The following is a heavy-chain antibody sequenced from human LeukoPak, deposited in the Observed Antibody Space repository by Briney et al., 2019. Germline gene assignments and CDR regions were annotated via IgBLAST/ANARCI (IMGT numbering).Heavy chain of an antibody. CDR2: INPNSGGT. V-gene: IGHV1-2*02. J-gene: IGHJ6*02. Sequence: GASVKVSCKASGYTFTGYYMHWVRQAPGQGLGWMVWINPNSGGTNYAQKFQGRVTMTRDTSISTAYMELSMLRSDDTAVYYCARVMVKGYCSSTSCYYYGMDVWGQGTTVTVSS. D-gene: IGHD2-2*01. CDR3: ARVMVKGYCSSTSCYYYGMDV. CDR1: GYTFTGYY.